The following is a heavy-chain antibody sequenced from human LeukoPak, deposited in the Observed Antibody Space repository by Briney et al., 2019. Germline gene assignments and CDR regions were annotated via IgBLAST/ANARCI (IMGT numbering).Heavy chain of an antibody. CDR3: AKRLVPGDQ. CDR2: ISGSGGST. J-gene: IGHJ4*02. Sequence: GGSLRLSCAASGFTFSSYAMSWVRQAPGKGLEWVSGISGSGGSTYYAESVKGRFTISRDNSKNTLYLQTNSLRAEDTAVYYCAKRLVPGDQWGQGTLVTVSS. CDR1: GFTFSSYA. V-gene: IGHV3-23*01. D-gene: IGHD6-19*01.